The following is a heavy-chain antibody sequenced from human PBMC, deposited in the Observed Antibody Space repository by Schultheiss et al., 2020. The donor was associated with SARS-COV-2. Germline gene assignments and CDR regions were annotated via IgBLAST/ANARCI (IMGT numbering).Heavy chain of an antibody. D-gene: IGHD3-10*01. Sequence: GGSLRLSCAASGFTFDDYGMSWVRQAPGKGLEWVSGINWNGGSTGYADSVKGRFTISRDNAKNSLYLQMNSLRAEDTALYHCARELTPSGSPVEGVWFDPWGQGTLVTVSS. CDR2: INWNGGST. CDR1: GFTFDDYG. V-gene: IGHV3-20*01. CDR3: ARELTPSGSPVEGVWFDP. J-gene: IGHJ5*02.